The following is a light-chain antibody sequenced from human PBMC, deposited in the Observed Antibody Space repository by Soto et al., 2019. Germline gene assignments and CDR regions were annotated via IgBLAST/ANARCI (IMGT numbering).Light chain of an antibody. V-gene: IGKV1-39*01. Sequence: DIQMTQSPSSLSASVGDRVTITCRASQSISSYLNWYQQKPGKAPKLLIYAASSLQSGVPSRFSGSGSGTHFTLTISSLQPEDCATYYCQQSYSTPPSFAQGTKLEIK. CDR3: QQSYSTPPS. CDR1: QSISSY. CDR2: AAS. J-gene: IGKJ2*01.